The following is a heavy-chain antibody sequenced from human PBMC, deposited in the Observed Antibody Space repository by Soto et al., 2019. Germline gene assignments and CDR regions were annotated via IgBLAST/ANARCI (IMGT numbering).Heavy chain of an antibody. CDR2: IDYSGST. J-gene: IGHJ4*02. CDR3: ARSKGSGSYEFDS. V-gene: IGHV4-28*01. CDR1: GYSISSSNW. Sequence: TLSLTCAVSGYSISSSNWWGWIRQPPGEGLEWIGYIDYSGSTYYNPSLKSRVTMSVDTSKNQFSLKLRSVTAVDTAVYYCARSKGSGSYEFDSWGQGTLVTVSS. D-gene: IGHD3-10*01.